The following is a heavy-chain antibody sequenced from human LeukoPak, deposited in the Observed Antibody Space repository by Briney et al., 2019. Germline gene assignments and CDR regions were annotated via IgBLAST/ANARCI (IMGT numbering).Heavy chain of an antibody. CDR1: GGSISSYY. CDR3: ARDYSSSFSGYYYYYGMGV. J-gene: IGHJ6*02. V-gene: IGHV4-59*01. CDR2: IYYSGST. Sequence: PSETLSLTCTVSGGSISSYYWSWIRQPPGKGLEWIGYIYYSGSTNYNPSLKSRVTISVDTSKNQFSLKLSSVTAADTAVYYCARDYSSSFSGYYYYYGMGVWGQGTTVTVSS. D-gene: IGHD6-13*01.